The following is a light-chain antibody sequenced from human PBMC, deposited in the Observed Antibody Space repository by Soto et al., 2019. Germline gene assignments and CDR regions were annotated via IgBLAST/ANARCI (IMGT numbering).Light chain of an antibody. CDR1: QSVSSY. Sequence: EIVLTQSPPTLSLSPGERATLSCRASQSVSSYLAWYQQKPGQAPRLLIYDASNRATGIPARFSGSGSGTDFTLTISRLEPEDFALYYCQQYGSSWTFGQGTKVDIK. CDR2: DAS. CDR3: QQYGSSWT. J-gene: IGKJ1*01. V-gene: IGKV3-11*01.